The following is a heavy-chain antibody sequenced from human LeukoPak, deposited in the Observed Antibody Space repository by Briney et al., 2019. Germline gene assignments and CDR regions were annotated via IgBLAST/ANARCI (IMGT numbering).Heavy chain of an antibody. D-gene: IGHD3-22*01. V-gene: IGHV1-69*04. CDR3: ARVVDDSRSDYFDY. Sequence: SVKVSCKASGGTFSSYAISWVRPAPGQGREWVGRIIPILGIANYAQKFQGTVTITADKSTSTAYMELSSLRSEETAVYYCARVVDDSRSDYFDYWGQGTLVTVSS. J-gene: IGHJ4*02. CDR2: IIPILGIA. CDR1: GGTFSSYA.